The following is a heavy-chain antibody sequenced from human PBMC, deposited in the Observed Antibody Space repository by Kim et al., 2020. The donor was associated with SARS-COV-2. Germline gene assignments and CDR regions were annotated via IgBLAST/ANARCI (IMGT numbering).Heavy chain of an antibody. CDR3: ASRVEEQLVDPYYYMDV. J-gene: IGHJ6*03. V-gene: IGHV1-69*13. Sequence: SVKVSCKASGGTFSSYAISWVRQAPGQGLEWMGGIIPIFGTANYAQKFQGRVTITADESTSTAYMELSSLRSEDTAVYYCASRVEEQLVDPYYYMDVWGKGTTVTVSS. D-gene: IGHD6-6*01. CDR2: IIPIFGTA. CDR1: GGTFSSYA.